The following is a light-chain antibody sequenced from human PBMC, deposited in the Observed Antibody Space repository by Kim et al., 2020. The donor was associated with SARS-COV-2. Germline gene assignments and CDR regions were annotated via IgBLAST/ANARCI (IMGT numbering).Light chain of an antibody. V-gene: IGKV1-39*01. CDR3: QQSYSTPVT. Sequence: ASVGDRVPHTCRASQSISSYLNWYQHKPGKAPKLLIYAASSLQSGVPSRFSGSGSGTDFTLTISSLQPEDFATYYCQQSYSTPVTFGQGTKVDIK. CDR2: AAS. CDR1: QSISSY. J-gene: IGKJ1*01.